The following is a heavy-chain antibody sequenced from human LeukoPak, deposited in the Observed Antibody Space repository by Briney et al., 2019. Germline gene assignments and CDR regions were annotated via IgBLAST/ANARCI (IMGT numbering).Heavy chain of an antibody. D-gene: IGHD3-9*01. Sequence: GESLKISCKASGYTFTGYYMHWVRQAPGQGLEWMGWINPSSGGTNYAQKFQGWVTMTRDTSISTAYMEMNRLRSDDTAVYYCARDGRAYYDILTGYYHFDYWGQGTLVTVSS. CDR2: INPSSGGT. J-gene: IGHJ4*02. CDR1: GYTFTGYY. CDR3: ARDGRAYYDILTGYYHFDY. V-gene: IGHV1-2*04.